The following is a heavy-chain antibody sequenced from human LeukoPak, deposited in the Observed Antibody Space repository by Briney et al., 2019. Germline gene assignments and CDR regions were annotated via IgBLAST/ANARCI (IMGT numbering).Heavy chain of an antibody. CDR3: AILGLYDSREYYYSFDY. V-gene: IGHV1-69*05. Sequence: GSSVKVSCKASGGTFSSYAISWVRQAPGQGLEWMGGIIPIFGTANYAQKFQGRVTMTRDMSTSTVYMDLSSLKSEDTAVYYCAILGLYDSREYYYSFDYWGQGTLVSVSS. CDR1: GGTFSSYA. D-gene: IGHD3-22*01. CDR2: IIPIFGTA. J-gene: IGHJ4*02.